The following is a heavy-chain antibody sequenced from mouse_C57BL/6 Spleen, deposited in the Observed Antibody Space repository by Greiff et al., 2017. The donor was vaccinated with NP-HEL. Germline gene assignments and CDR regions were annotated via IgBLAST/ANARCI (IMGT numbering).Heavy chain of an antibody. CDR3: TREGTRYDS. D-gene: IGHD2-14*01. V-gene: IGHV1-15*01. Sequence: QVQLKESGAELVRPGASVTLSCKASGYTFTDYEMHWVKQTPVHGLEWIGAIDPETGGTAYNQKFKGKAILTADKSSSTAYMELRSLTSEDSAVYYCTREGTRYDSRGQGTLVTVSA. CDR2: IDPETGGT. J-gene: IGHJ3*01. CDR1: GYTFTDYE.